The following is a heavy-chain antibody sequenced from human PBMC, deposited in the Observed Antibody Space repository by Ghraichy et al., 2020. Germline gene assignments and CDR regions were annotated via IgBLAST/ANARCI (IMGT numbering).Heavy chain of an antibody. CDR3: ATRPDNFLRTYSFYFNG. J-gene: IGHJ4*02. D-gene: IGHD3-3*01. CDR2: IKSKAHSTTT. V-gene: IGHV3-15*01. Sequence: GGSLRLSCAVSGFTFNNAWMTWVRQAPGKGLEWVGRIKSKAHSTTTDYAGSVRGRFTISRDNSKNTVYLQMDSLGTQDTAVYYCATRPDNFLRTYSFYFNGWGQGTLDTVS. CDR1: GFTFNNAW.